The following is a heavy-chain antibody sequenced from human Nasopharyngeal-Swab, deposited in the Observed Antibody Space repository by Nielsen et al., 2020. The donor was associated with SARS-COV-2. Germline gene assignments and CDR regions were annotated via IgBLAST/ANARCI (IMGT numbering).Heavy chain of an antibody. CDR3: AREFDFWSGKYYYYYGMDV. CDR1: GYTFTSYG. V-gene: IGHV1-18*01. CDR2: ISAYNGNT. J-gene: IGHJ6*02. D-gene: IGHD3-3*01. Sequence: ASVKVSCKASGYTFTSYGISWVRQAPGQGLEWMGWISAYNGNTNYAQKLQGRDTMTTDTSTSTAYMELRSLRSDDTAVYYCAREFDFWSGKYYYYYGMDVWGQGTTVTVSS.